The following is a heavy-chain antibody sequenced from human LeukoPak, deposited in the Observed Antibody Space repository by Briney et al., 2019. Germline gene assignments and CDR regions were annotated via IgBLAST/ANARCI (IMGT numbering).Heavy chain of an antibody. Sequence: PSETLSLTCAVYGGPFSGYYWSWIRQPPGKGLEWIGEINHSGSTNYNPSLKSRVTISVDTSKNQFSLKLSSVTAADTAVYYCARGGYYYDSSGYYSFDYWGQGTLVTVSS. CDR1: GGPFSGYY. CDR3: ARGGYYYDSSGYYSFDY. V-gene: IGHV4-34*01. J-gene: IGHJ4*02. CDR2: INHSGST. D-gene: IGHD3-22*01.